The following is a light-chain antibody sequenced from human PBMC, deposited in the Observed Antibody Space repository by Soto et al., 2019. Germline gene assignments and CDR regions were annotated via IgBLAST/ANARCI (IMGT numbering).Light chain of an antibody. CDR2: TAS. J-gene: IGKJ5*01. V-gene: IGKV1-12*01. Sequence: DIQMTQSPSTLSASVGDRVTITCRASQSISSWLAWYQQKPGQAPKPLIYTASNLQTGVPSRFSGSGSGTDFTLTVSSLQPEDSATYFCQQTYSFPCTFGQGTRLEIK. CDR1: QSISSW. CDR3: QQTYSFPCT.